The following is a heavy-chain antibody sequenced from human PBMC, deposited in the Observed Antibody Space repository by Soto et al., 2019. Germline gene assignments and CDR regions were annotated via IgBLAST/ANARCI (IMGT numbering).Heavy chain of an antibody. V-gene: IGHV3-53*01. CDR2: IYSGETT. CDR1: GFNVNSDY. D-gene: IGHD2-21*02. CDR3: TRDGRGLGRLSLFEY. Sequence: GGSLRLSCAASGFNVNSDYMNWVRQTPGKGLEWVASIYSGETTYYADSVRGRFTISSDRSKNTLYFQLSSLRIEDTAVYYCTRDGRGLGRLSLFEYWGQGVLVTVSS. J-gene: IGHJ4*02.